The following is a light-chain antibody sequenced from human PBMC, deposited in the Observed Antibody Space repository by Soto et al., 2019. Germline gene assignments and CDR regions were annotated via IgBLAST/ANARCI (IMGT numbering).Light chain of an antibody. CDR1: SSDVGGYNY. V-gene: IGLV2-14*01. J-gene: IGLJ7*01. Sequence: QSVLAQPASVSGSPGQSIAISCTGTSSDVGGYNYVSWYQQHPGKAPKLQISEVSIRPSGVSDRFSGSKSGNTASLTISGLQTEDEADYYCSSFTSAYTFVFGSGTQLTVL. CDR2: EVS. CDR3: SSFTSAYTFV.